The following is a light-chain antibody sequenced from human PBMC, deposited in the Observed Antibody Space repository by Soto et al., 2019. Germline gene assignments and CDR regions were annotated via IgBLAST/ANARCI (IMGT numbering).Light chain of an antibody. J-gene: IGKJ2*01. CDR2: GAS. V-gene: IGKV3-20*01. CDR1: QNVSNNY. Sequence: ENVLTQSPGTLSLSPGERATLSCRASQNVSNNYLAWYQQKPGQAPRLLIYGASGRPTGIPDRFSGSGSGTDFTLTITRLEPEDFAVYYCQQYGSSPYTFGQGTKLEIK. CDR3: QQYGSSPYT.